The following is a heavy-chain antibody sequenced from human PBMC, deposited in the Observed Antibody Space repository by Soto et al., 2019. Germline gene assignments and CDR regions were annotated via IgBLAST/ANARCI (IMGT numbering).Heavy chain of an antibody. V-gene: IGHV1-69*13. CDR2: TIPIFGTA. CDR3: ASSLGAYCGGDCYSGNFDY. CDR1: GGTFSSYA. D-gene: IGHD2-21*02. Sequence: GASVKVSCKASGGTFSSYAISWVRQAPGQGLEWMGGTIPIFGTANYAQKFQGRVTITADESTSTAYMELSSLRSEDTAVYYCASSLGAYCGGDCYSGNFDYWGQGTLVTVSS. J-gene: IGHJ4*02.